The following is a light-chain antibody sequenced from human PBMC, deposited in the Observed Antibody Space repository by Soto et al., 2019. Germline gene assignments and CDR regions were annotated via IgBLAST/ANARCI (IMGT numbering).Light chain of an antibody. J-gene: IGKJ3*01. CDR1: QDINNY. CDR2: DAS. Sequence: DIQMTQSPSSLSASVGDRVTITCQASQDINNYLNWYQQKPGKAPKLLIYDASNLKTGVPSWFSGSRSGTDFTLIISSLQPEDIATYYCQHYANVLFTFGPGTKVDIK. CDR3: QHYANVLFT. V-gene: IGKV1-33*01.